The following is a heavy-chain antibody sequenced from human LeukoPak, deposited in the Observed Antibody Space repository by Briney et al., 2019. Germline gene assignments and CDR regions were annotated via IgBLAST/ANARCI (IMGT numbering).Heavy chain of an antibody. CDR3: ARDLGSTVGAKVFDY. CDR2: ISSSSSYI. CDR1: GFTFSSYS. Sequence: KPGGSLRLSCAASGFTFSSYSMNWVRQAPGKGLEWVSSISSSSSYICYADSVKGRFTISRDNAKNSLYLQMNSLRAEDTAVYYCARDLGSTVGAKVFDYWGQGTLVTVSS. D-gene: IGHD1-26*01. J-gene: IGHJ4*02. V-gene: IGHV3-21*01.